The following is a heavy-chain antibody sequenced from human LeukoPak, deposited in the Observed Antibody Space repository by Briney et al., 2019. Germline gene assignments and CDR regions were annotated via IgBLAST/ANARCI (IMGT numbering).Heavy chain of an antibody. CDR1: GFTFSSFA. CDR2: IYSDGSRT. Sequence: GGSLRLPCAASGFTFSSFAMHWVRQAPGKGLEYLSAIYSDGSRTYYAYSVKGRFTISRDNSKNTLYFEMSSLRVEDTAVYYCVKSPGSGWPVWGQGTLLTVSS. CDR3: VKSPGSGWPV. D-gene: IGHD6-19*01. V-gene: IGHV3-64D*06. J-gene: IGHJ4*02.